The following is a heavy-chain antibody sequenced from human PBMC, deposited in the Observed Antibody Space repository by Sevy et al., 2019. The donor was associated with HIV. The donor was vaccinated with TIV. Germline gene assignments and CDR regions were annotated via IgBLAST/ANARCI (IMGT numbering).Heavy chain of an antibody. CDR3: TRDMYGIDY. D-gene: IGHD2-8*01. CDR1: GFTFTNYW. J-gene: IGHJ4*02. V-gene: IGHV3-74*01. Sequence: GGSLRLSCAASGFTFTNYWMHWVRQAPGKGLVWVSRVDNDGSGTNYADSVKGRFTISRDNAKNTVYLQMNSLRAEDTAVYYCTRDMYGIDYWCQGTLVTVSS. CDR2: VDNDGSGT.